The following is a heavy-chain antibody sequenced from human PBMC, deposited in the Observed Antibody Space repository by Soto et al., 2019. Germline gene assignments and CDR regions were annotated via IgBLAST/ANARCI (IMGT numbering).Heavy chain of an antibody. CDR1: GGTFSSYA. V-gene: IGHV1-69*06. D-gene: IGHD2-15*01. Sequence: QVQLVQSGAEVKKPGSSVKVSCKASGGTFSSYAISWVRQAPGQGLEWMGGIIPIFGTANYAQKFQGRVTITADKSTSTAYMELSSLSSEDTAVYYCATHCSGGSCYSWGPGPFDYWGQGTLVTVSS. CDR2: IIPIFGTA. J-gene: IGHJ4*02. CDR3: ATHCSGGSCYSWGPGPFDY.